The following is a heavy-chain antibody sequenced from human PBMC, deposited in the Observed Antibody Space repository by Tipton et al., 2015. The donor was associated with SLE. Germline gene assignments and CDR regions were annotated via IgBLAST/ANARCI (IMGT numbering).Heavy chain of an antibody. V-gene: IGHV4-59*08. J-gene: IGHJ5*02. CDR1: GGSIRSFY. Sequence: TLSLTCTVSGGSIRSFYWSWIRQPPGKGLEWIGNIYYTGSTNYNPSLKSRVTISVDTSKNQFSLNLTSVAAADTAVYYCARHYGSITILEWSNWFDPWGQGTLVTVSS. D-gene: IGHD3-3*01. CDR3: ARHYGSITILEWSNWFDP. CDR2: IYYTGST.